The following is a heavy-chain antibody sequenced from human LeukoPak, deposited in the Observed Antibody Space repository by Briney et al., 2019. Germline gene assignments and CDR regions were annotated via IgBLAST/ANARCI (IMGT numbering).Heavy chain of an antibody. Sequence: GGSLRLSCAASGFTFSTYAMSWVRQAPGKRLEWVSAISGSGGSTYYADSVKGRFTISRDNSKNTLYLQMNSLRAEDTAIYYCAKLGSSYGKYFDYWGQGTLVTVSS. V-gene: IGHV3-23*01. CDR3: AKLGSSYGKYFDY. J-gene: IGHJ4*02. D-gene: IGHD5-18*01. CDR1: GFTFSTYA. CDR2: ISGSGGST.